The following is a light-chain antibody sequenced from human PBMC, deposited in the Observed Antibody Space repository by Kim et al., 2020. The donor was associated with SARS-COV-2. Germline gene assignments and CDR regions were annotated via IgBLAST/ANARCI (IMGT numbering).Light chain of an antibody. CDR3: QQYNNWLST. V-gene: IGKV3-15*01. J-gene: IGKJ2*02. CDR2: GAS. Sequence: SVSPGERATLSCRASQSVSSNLAWYQQKPGQAPRLLIYGASTRATGIPARFSGSGSGTEFTLTISSLQSEDFAVYYCQQYNNWLSTFGQGTKLEI. CDR1: QSVSSN.